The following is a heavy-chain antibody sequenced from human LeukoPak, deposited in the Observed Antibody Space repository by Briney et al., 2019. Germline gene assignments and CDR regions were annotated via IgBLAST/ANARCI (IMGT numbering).Heavy chain of an antibody. CDR1: GGSISSGSYY. J-gene: IGHJ4*02. D-gene: IGHD5-18*01. Sequence: SETLSLTCTVSGGSISSGSYYWSWIRQPAGKGLEWIGRIYSSGSTNYNPSLKSRVTISVDTSKNQFSLKLSSVTAADTAVYYCARSTGYSYGSGFYWGQGTLVTVSS. CDR2: IYSSGST. V-gene: IGHV4-61*02. CDR3: ARSTGYSYGSGFY.